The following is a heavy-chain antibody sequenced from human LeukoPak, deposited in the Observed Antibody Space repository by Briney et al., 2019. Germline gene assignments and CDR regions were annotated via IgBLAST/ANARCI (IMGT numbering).Heavy chain of an antibody. CDR3: AKGGYSGYGLYYFDY. J-gene: IGHJ4*02. CDR2: VSGSGGST. V-gene: IGHV3-23*01. CDR1: GFTFSSYA. Sequence: GGSLRLSCSASGFTFSSYAMHWVRQAPGKGLEWVSAVSGSGGSTYYADSVKGRFTISRDNSKNTLYLQMNSLRAEDTAVYYCAKGGYSGYGLYYFDYWGQGTLVTVSS. D-gene: IGHD5-12*01.